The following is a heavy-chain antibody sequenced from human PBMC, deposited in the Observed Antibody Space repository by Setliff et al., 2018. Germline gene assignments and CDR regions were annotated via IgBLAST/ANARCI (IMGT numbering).Heavy chain of an antibody. V-gene: IGHV3-11*01. D-gene: IGHD2-2*01. CDR3: ATPALSSIDY. CDR2: ITSSGSTI. J-gene: IGHJ4*02. Sequence: RLSCAASGFTFSDYYMSWIRQAPGKGLEWISYITSSGSTIYHADSVKGRFTISRDNAKNSVYLHMDSLRPEDTAVYYCATPALSSIDYWGQGTLVTVSS. CDR1: GFTFSDYY.